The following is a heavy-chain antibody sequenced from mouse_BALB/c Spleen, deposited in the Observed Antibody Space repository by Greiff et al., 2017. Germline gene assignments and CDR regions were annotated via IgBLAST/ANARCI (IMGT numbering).Heavy chain of an antibody. CDR1: GFTFSSYA. CDR3: ARGITTVVSVFDY. J-gene: IGHJ2*01. D-gene: IGHD1-1*01. Sequence: EVKLVESGGGLVKPGGSLKLSCAASGFTFSSYAMSWVRQTPEKRLEWVASISSGGSTYYPDSVKGRFTISRDNARNILYLQMSSLRSEDTGMYYCARGITTVVSVFDYWGQGTTLTVSS. CDR2: ISSGGST. V-gene: IGHV5-6-5*01.